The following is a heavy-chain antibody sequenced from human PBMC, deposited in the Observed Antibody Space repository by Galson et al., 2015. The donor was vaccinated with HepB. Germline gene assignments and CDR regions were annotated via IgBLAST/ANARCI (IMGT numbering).Heavy chain of an antibody. V-gene: IGHV1-69*13. CDR2: IIPIFGTA. D-gene: IGHD6-13*01. J-gene: IGHJ4*02. CDR1: GGTFSSYA. Sequence: SVKVSCKASGGTFSSYAISWVRQAPGQGLEWMGGIIPIFGTANYAQKFQGRVTITADESTSTAYMELSSLRSEDTAVYYCARGSYSSSWYLPFDYWGQGTLVTVSS. CDR3: ARGSYSSSWYLPFDY.